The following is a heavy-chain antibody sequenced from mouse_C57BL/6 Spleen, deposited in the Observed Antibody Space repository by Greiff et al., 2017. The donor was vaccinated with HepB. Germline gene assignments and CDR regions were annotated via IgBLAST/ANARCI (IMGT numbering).Heavy chain of an antibody. V-gene: IGHV2-9-1*01. CDR3: AIHYYGSSYGYFDV. Sequence: QVQLQQSGPGLVAPSQSLSITCTVSGFSLTSYAISWVRQPPGKGLEWLGVIWTGGGTNYNSALKSRLSISKDNSKSQVFLKMNSLQTDDTARYYCAIHYYGSSYGYFDVWGTGTTVTVSS. J-gene: IGHJ1*03. D-gene: IGHD1-1*01. CDR1: GFSLTSYA. CDR2: IWTGGGT.